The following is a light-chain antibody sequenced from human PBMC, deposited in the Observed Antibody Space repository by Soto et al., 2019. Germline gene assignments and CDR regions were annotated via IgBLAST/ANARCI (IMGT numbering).Light chain of an antibody. V-gene: IGKV1-5*03. CDR2: RAS. CDR1: QAIISW. J-gene: IGKJ3*01. Sequence: DIQMTQSPSTLSAFVGDGVTITCRASQAIISWLAWYQQKPGKAPKLLIYRASTLETGVPSRFSGSGSGTEFTLTISSLQPDDVATYYCQQYNSYPFTFGHGTKVAIK. CDR3: QQYNSYPFT.